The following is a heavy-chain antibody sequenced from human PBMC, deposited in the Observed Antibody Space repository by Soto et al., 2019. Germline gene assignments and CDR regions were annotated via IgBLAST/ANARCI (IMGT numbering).Heavy chain of an antibody. CDR1: GFTFSSYA. V-gene: IGHV3-30-3*01. CDR2: ISYDGSNK. Sequence: QVQLVESGGGVVQPGRSLRLSCAASGFTFSSYAMHWVRQAPGKGLEWVAVISYDGSNKYYADSVKGRFTISRDNSKNTLYLQMNSLRDEDTAVYYCARPYGGNSYYFDYWGQGTLVTVSS. D-gene: IGHD4-17*01. CDR3: ARPYGGNSYYFDY. J-gene: IGHJ4*02.